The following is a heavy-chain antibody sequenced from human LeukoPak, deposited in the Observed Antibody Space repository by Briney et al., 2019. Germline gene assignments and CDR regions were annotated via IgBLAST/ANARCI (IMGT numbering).Heavy chain of an antibody. CDR3: ARNQRAMVRGALDY. V-gene: IGHV4-34*01. D-gene: IGHD3-10*01. J-gene: IGHJ4*02. CDR2: INHSGST. Sequence: PSETLSLTCAGYGESFSGYYWSWIRQPPGKGLEWIGEINHSGSTNYNPSLKSRVTISVDTSKNQFSLKLSSVTAADTAVYYCARNQRAMVRGALDYWGQGTLVTVSS. CDR1: GESFSGYY.